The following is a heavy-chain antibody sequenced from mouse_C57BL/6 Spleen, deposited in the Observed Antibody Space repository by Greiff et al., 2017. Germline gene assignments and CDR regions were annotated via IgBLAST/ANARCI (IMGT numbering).Heavy chain of an antibody. CDR1: GYTFTSYW. CDR3: ARGVYYDYGY. D-gene: IGHD2-4*01. Sequence: QVQLQQPGTELVKPGASVKLSCTASGYTFTSYWMHWVKQRPGQGLEWFGNINHSNGGTNYNEKLKSKATLTVEKSSSTAYMQRSSLTSEDSAVYDCARGVYYDYGYWGQGTTLTVSS. CDR2: INHSNGGT. V-gene: IGHV1-53*01. J-gene: IGHJ2*01.